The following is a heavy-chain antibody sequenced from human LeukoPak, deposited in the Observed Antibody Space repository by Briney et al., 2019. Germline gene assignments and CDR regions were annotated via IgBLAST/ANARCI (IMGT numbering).Heavy chain of an antibody. V-gene: IGHV3-30*18. CDR1: GFTFSSYG. CDR2: MSYDGSHQ. D-gene: IGHD1-26*01. Sequence: PGRSLRLSCAASGFTFSSYGMHWVRQAPGKGLEWVAIMSYDGSHQYYADSVKGRFTISRDNSKNILYLQTDSLRAEDTAVYYCAKVTWELRQTYHFFDFWGQGTLVTVSS. CDR3: AKVTWELRQTYHFFDF. J-gene: IGHJ4*02.